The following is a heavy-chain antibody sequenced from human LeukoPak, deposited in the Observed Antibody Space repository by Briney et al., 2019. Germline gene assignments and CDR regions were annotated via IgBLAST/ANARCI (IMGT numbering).Heavy chain of an antibody. CDR1: GYTFTSYD. CDR2: MNPNSGNT. CDR3: ARRRRGRIAAAAVNWFDP. J-gene: IGHJ5*02. Sequence: ASVKVSCKASGYTFTSYDINWVRQATGQGLEWMGWMNPNSGNTGYAQKFQGRVTMTRNTSISTAYMELSSLRSEDTAVYYCARRRRGRIAAAAVNWFDPWGQGTLVTVSS. V-gene: IGHV1-8*01. D-gene: IGHD6-13*01.